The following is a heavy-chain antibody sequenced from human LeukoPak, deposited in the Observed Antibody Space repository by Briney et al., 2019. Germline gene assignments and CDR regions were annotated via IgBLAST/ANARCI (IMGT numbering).Heavy chain of an antibody. V-gene: IGHV4-39*07. D-gene: IGHD6-6*01. Sequence: SETLSLTCTVSGGSLSSSSYYWGWIRQPPGTGLEWIGSIYYSGSTYYNPSLKSRVTISVDTSKNQFSLKLSSVTAADTAVYYCAREASIAVRHFDYWGQGTLVTVSS. CDR2: IYYSGST. CDR3: AREASIAVRHFDY. J-gene: IGHJ4*02. CDR1: GGSLSSSSYY.